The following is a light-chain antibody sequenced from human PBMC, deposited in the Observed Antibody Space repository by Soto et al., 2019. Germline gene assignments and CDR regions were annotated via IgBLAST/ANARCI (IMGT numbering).Light chain of an antibody. CDR2: DVS. CDR3: CSNAGSYSYV. CDR1: SSDVGGYNY. V-gene: IGLV2-11*01. J-gene: IGLJ1*01. Sequence: QSALTQPRSVSGSPGQSVTISCTGTSSDVGGYNYVSWYQQHPGKAPKLMIYDVSKRPSGVPDRFPGSKSCNTASLTISGLQAEDEADYYCCSNAGSYSYVFGTGTKLTVL.